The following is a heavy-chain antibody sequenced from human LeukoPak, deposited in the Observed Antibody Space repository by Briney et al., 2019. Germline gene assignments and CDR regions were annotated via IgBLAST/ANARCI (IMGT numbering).Heavy chain of an antibody. CDR2: IYYSGST. J-gene: IGHJ5*02. Sequence: SETLSLTCTVSGGSISSSSYYWGWIRQPPGGGLEWIGSIYYSGSTYYNPSLKSRVTISVDTSKNQFSLKLSSVTAADTDVYHCARQGYYRVAATLNWFDPWGQGTLVTVSS. CDR1: GGSISSSSYY. D-gene: IGHD2-15*01. V-gene: IGHV4-39*01. CDR3: ARQGYYRVAATLNWFDP.